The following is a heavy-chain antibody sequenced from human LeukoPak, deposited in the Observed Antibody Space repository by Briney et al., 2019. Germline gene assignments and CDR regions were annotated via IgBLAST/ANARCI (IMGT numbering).Heavy chain of an antibody. D-gene: IGHD5-24*01. CDR1: RYTFTIYY. V-gene: IGHV1-46*01. CDR3: ASINRNGYNFDY. Sequence: ASVKVSCKVSRYTFTIYYMHWVRQAPGQGLEWMGMINPSGSSTSYAQKFQGRVTMTRDTSTNTVYMELSSLRSDDTAVYYCASINRNGYNFDYWGQGTLVTVSS. J-gene: IGHJ4*02. CDR2: INPSGSST.